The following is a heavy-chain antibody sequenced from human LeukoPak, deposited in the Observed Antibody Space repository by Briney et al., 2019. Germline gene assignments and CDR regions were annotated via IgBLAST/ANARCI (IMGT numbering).Heavy chain of an antibody. CDR3: ARVARANCSSTSCYVLSNWFDP. CDR1: GYTFTSYG. CDR2: ISAYNGNT. Sequence: GASVKVSCKASGYTFTSYGISWVRQAPGQGLEWMGWISAYNGNTNYAPKLQGRVTMTTDTSTSTAYMELRSLRSDDTAVYYCARVARANCSSTSCYVLSNWFDPWGQGTLVTVSS. J-gene: IGHJ5*02. V-gene: IGHV1-18*01. D-gene: IGHD2-2*01.